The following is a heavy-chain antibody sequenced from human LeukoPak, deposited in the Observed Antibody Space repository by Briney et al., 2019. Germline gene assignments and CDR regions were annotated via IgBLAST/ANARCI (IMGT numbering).Heavy chain of an antibody. CDR2: IYSGGST. V-gene: IGHV3-53*01. J-gene: IGHJ4*02. CDR3: ARDGGGSYFCDFDY. Sequence: PGGSLRLSCAASGFTVSSNYMSWVRQAPGKGLEWVSVIYSGGSTYYADSVKGRFTISRDNSKNTLYLQMNSLRAEDTAVYYCARDGGGSYFCDFDYWGQGTLVTVSS. D-gene: IGHD1-26*01. CDR1: GFTVSSNY.